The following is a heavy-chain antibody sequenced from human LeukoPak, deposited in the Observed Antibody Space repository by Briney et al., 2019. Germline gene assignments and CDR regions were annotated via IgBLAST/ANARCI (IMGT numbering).Heavy chain of an antibody. CDR2: ISSSSSYI. Sequence: GGSLRLSCAASGFTFSSYSMYWVRQAPGKGLEWVSSISSSSSYIYYADSVKGRFTISRDNAKNSLYLQMNSLRAEDTAVYYCARDQQLASFDYWGQGTLVTVSS. CDR1: GFTFSSYS. J-gene: IGHJ4*02. V-gene: IGHV3-21*01. CDR3: ARDQQLASFDY. D-gene: IGHD6-13*01.